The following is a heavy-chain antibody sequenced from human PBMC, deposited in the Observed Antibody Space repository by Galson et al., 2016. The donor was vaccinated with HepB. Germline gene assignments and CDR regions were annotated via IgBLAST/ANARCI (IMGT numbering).Heavy chain of an antibody. CDR1: GGSVSSGGSY. D-gene: IGHD4-17*01. Sequence: TLSLTCTVSGGSVSSGGSYWSWIRQHPEKGLEWIGYIAYSGSTYYNPSLKSRVTISLDTSKNQFSLKLTSVSAADTAVYYCARDLSWSGPDGDYVFDAFEIWGQGTRVTISS. V-gene: IGHV4-31*03. J-gene: IGHJ3*02. CDR3: ARDLSWSGPDGDYVFDAFEI. CDR2: IAYSGST.